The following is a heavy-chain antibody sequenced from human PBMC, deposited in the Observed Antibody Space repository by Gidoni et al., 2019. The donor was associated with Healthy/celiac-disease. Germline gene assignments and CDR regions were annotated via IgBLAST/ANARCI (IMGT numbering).Heavy chain of an antibody. Sequence: QVQLQESGPGLVKPSQTLSLTCPVSGCSISRGSYYWSWLRQPAGKGLEWIGRIYTSGSTNYNPSLKSRVTISVDTSKNQFSLKLSSVTAADTAVYYCARGDYGDYVKYWGQGTLVTVSS. J-gene: IGHJ4*02. V-gene: IGHV4-61*02. CDR1: GCSISRGSYY. CDR3: ARGDYGDYVKY. D-gene: IGHD4-17*01. CDR2: IYTSGST.